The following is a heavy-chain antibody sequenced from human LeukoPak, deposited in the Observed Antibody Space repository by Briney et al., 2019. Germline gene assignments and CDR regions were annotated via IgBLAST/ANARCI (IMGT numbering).Heavy chain of an antibody. Sequence: GGSLRLSCAASGFRFSSHWMSWVRQAPGKGLEWVSAISGSGGSTYYADSVKGRFTISRDNSKNTVYLQMNSLRVEDTAEYYCAKLNYDNSGYYSNYFDYWGQGTLVTVSS. CDR1: GFRFSSHW. J-gene: IGHJ4*02. V-gene: IGHV3-23*01. CDR2: ISGSGGST. D-gene: IGHD3-22*01. CDR3: AKLNYDNSGYYSNYFDY.